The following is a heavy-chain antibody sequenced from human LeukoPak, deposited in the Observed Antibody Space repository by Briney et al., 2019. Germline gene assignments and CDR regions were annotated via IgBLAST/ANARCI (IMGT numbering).Heavy chain of an antibody. D-gene: IGHD3-9*01. V-gene: IGHV3-30-3*01. CDR2: ISYDGSNK. J-gene: IGHJ4*02. Sequence: GGSLRLSCAASGFTFSSYAMHWVRQAPGKGLEWVAVISYDGSNKYYADSVKGRFTISRDNSKNTLYLQMNSLRAEDTAVYYCARGALRYFDWLSPLPYYFDYWGQGTLVTVSS. CDR1: GFTFSSYA. CDR3: ARGALRYFDWLSPLPYYFDY.